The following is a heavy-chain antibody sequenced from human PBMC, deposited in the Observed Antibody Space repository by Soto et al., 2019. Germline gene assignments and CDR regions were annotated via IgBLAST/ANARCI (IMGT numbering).Heavy chain of an antibody. CDR3: AREGYCSSGSCALYSHDYFGMDV. Sequence: VASVKVSCKASGYTFTRYGISWVRQTPGQGLEWMGWISAYNGNTKYAQRFQGRVTMTTDTSTSTAYMELRSLTSDDTAVYYCAREGYCSSGSCALYSHDYFGMDVWGQGTTVTVSS. CDR1: GYTFTRYG. J-gene: IGHJ6*02. D-gene: IGHD2-15*01. V-gene: IGHV1-18*01. CDR2: ISAYNGNT.